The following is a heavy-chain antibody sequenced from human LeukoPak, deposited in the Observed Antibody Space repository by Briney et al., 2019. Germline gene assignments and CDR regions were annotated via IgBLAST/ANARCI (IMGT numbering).Heavy chain of an antibody. V-gene: IGHV4-34*01. CDR1: GGSFSGYY. CDR2: INHSGST. D-gene: IGHD5-18*01. CDR3: ARGGDSYGYFDY. Sequence: SETLSLTCAVYGGSFSGYYWNWIRQPPGKGLEWIGEINHSGSTNYNPSLKSRVTISVNTSKNQFSLKLSSVTAADTAVYYCARGGDSYGYFDYWGQGTLVTVSS. J-gene: IGHJ4*02.